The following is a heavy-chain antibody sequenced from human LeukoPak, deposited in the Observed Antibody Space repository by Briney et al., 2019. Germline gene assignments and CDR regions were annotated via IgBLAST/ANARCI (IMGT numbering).Heavy chain of an antibody. Sequence: GGSLRLSCAASGFTFSSYAMSWVRQAPGKGLEWVSVISGSGGSTYYADSVKGQFTISRDNSKNTLYLQMNSLRAEDTAVYYCAKALSGYYYYYYGMDVWGQGTTVTVSS. J-gene: IGHJ6*02. D-gene: IGHD5-12*01. CDR2: ISGSGGST. CDR1: GFTFSSYA. V-gene: IGHV3-23*01. CDR3: AKALSGYYYYYYGMDV.